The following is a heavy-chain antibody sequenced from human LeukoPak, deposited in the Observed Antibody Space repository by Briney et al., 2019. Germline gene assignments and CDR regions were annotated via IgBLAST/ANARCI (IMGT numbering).Heavy chain of an antibody. D-gene: IGHD2-21*01. Sequence: GALRLSCAASGFTFSGYAMSWVRQAPGQGLEWVSTISGGDVSTYYADSVKGRFTISRDNSQNTLSLQRNSLRAEDTAVYYCAKSRGGASASLHYWGQGTLVAISS. V-gene: IGHV3-23*01. CDR1: GFTFSGYA. CDR2: ISGGDVST. J-gene: IGHJ4*02. CDR3: AKSRGGASASLHY.